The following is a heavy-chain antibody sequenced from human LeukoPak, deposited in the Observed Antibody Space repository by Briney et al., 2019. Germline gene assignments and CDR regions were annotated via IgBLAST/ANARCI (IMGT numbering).Heavy chain of an antibody. J-gene: IGHJ4*02. CDR2: ISSSSSYI. CDR1: GFTFSSYS. V-gene: IGHV3-21*01. Sequence: PGGSLRLSCAASGFTFSSYSMNGVRQAPGKGLEWVSSISSSSSYIYYADSVKGRFTIYRDNDKNSLYLKMNSLRAEDTAVYYCAREDSSGWAGVYYFDYWGQGTLVTVSS. CDR3: AREDSSGWAGVYYFDY. D-gene: IGHD6-19*01.